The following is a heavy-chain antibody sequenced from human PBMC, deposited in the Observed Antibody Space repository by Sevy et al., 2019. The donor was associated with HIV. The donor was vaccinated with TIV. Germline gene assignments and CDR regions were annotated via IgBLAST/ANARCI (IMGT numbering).Heavy chain of an antibody. V-gene: IGHV3-66*01. J-gene: IGHJ4*02. CDR1: GFTVNSNY. D-gene: IGHD5-18*01. Sequence: GGSLRLSCAASGFTVNSNYMTWVRQAPGKGLEGVSVIHSDDTTYHADSGKDRLTISRDNFKNTLYLHMSSLRAEDTAVYYCARGKSGYGYALNYWGQGTLVTVSS. CDR3: ARGKSGYGYALNY. CDR2: IHSDDTT.